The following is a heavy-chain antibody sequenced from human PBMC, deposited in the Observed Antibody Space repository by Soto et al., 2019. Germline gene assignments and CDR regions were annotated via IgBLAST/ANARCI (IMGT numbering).Heavy chain of an antibody. CDR1: GYTFTSYG. J-gene: IGHJ6*02. CDR2: ISAYNGNT. CDR3: ARDVLAAAGKNYYYYGMDV. V-gene: IGHV1-18*01. Sequence: QVQLVQSGAEVKKPGASVKVSCKASGYTFTSYGISWVRQAPGQGLEWMGWISAYNGNTNYAQKLQGRVTMTTDTSTSKAYMDLSSLRSDDTAVYYCARDVLAAAGKNYYYYGMDVWGQGTTVTVSS. D-gene: IGHD6-13*01.